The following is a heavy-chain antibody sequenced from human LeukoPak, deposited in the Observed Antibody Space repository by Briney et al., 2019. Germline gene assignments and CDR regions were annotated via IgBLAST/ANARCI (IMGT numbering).Heavy chain of an antibody. V-gene: IGHV1-2*02. Sequence: GASVKVSCKASGYTFTGYYMHWVRQAPGQGLEWMGWINPNSGGTNYAQKFQGRVTMTRDTSISTAYMELSSLRSEDTAVYYCARERGKYSYGPWGQGTLVTVSS. CDR2: INPNSGGT. CDR1: GYTFTGYY. D-gene: IGHD5-18*01. J-gene: IGHJ5*02. CDR3: ARERGKYSYGP.